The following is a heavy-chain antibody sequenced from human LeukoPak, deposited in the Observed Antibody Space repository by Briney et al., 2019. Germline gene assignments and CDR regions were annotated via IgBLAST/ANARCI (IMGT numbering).Heavy chain of an antibody. CDR2: ISYDGSNK. CDR1: GFTFSSYG. J-gene: IGHJ4*02. D-gene: IGHD2-2*01. Sequence: PGRSLRLSCAASGFTFSSYGMHWVRQAPGKGLEWVAVISYDGSNKYYADSMKGRFTISRDNSKNTLYVQMNSLRAEDTAVYYCAKDYCSSTSCYGIDYWGQGTLVTVSS. CDR3: AKDYCSSTSCYGIDY. V-gene: IGHV3-30*18.